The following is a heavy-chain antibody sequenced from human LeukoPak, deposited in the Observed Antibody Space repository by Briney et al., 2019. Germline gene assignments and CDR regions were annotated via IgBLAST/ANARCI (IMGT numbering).Heavy chain of an antibody. D-gene: IGHD3-3*01. J-gene: IGHJ3*02. Sequence: SETLSLTCAVYGGSFSGYYWGWIRQPPGKGLEWIGEINHSGSTNYNPSLKSRVTISVDTSKNQFSLKLSSVTAADTAVYYCARDYARFDFWSGDYAAFDNWGQGTMVTVSS. CDR3: ARDYARFDFWSGDYAAFDN. CDR2: INHSGST. V-gene: IGHV4-34*01. CDR1: GGSFSGYY.